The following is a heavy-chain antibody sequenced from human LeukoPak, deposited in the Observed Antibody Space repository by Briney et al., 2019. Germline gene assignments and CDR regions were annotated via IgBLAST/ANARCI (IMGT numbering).Heavy chain of an antibody. V-gene: IGHV4-34*01. CDR1: GGSFSGHY. CDR2: STHSGST. J-gene: IGHJ4*02. Sequence: SETLSLTCAVYGGSFSGHYWTWIRQPPGKELEWIGESTHSGSTNYNPSLKSRVTISVDPSKNQFSLNLTSVTAADTAVYHCARGRTGAAALDFWGPGTLVTVSS. D-gene: IGHD2-2*01. CDR3: ARGRTGAAALDF.